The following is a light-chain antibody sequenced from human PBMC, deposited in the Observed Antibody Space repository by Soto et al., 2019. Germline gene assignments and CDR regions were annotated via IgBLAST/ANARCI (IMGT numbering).Light chain of an antibody. CDR3: HQYNTGLRT. CDR1: LNVATN. Sequence: TVMTQSPATLSMSPGDRAALSCRASLNVATNMACYQQKPGQAPRLLIYGASIRATGVPARFTGSGSGTEFTLTINNLQSDDVAVYYCHQYNTGLRTFGRGTRVEV. J-gene: IGKJ1*01. V-gene: IGKV3-15*01. CDR2: GAS.